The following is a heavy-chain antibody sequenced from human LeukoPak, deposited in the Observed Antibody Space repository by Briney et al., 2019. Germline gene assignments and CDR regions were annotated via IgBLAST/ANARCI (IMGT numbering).Heavy chain of an antibody. CDR2: IYSDGST. CDR3: ARGGGAYCGGDCHRTIDY. D-gene: IGHD2-21*02. J-gene: IGHJ4*02. CDR1: GFTFSTNY. V-gene: IGHV3-66*01. Sequence: GGSLRLSCAASGFTFSTNYMSWVRQAPGKGLEWVSVIYSDGSTDYAASVKDRFTISRDNSKNTLFLQMNCLRADDTALYYCARGGGAYCGGDCHRTIDYWGQGTLVTVSS.